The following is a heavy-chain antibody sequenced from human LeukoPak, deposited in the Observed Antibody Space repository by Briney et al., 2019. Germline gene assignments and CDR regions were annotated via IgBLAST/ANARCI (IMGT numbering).Heavy chain of an antibody. Sequence: ASVKVACEASGYTFTTYAIHWVRQAPGQSLEWMGWINAGNGDTAYSQKFQGRVTITRDTSASTAYMQLSGLRSEDTAVYYCVRNVVRTGYYDNWGQGTLVTVSS. CDR1: GYTFTTYA. CDR2: INAGNGDT. V-gene: IGHV1-3*01. D-gene: IGHD2-21*01. J-gene: IGHJ4*02. CDR3: VRNVVRTGYYDN.